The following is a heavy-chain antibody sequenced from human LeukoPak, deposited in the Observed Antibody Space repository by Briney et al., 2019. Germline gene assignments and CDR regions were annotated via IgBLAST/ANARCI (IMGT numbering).Heavy chain of an antibody. CDR1: GFIFTNYA. V-gene: IGHV3-23*01. D-gene: IGHD4-11*01. CDR2: ISQGGETP. Sequence: GGSLRLSCAASGFIFTNYAMSWVRQAPGKGLEWVSTISQGGETPYYADSVKGRFTISRDSSKNTLYLQISSLSAEDTAVYYCAKLVIPSHSKYFDPWGQGTLVTVSS. J-gene: IGHJ5*02. CDR3: AKLVIPSHSKYFDP.